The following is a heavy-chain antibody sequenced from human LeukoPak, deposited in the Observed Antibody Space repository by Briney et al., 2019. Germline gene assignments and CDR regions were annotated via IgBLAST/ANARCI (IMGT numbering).Heavy chain of an antibody. CDR1: GDSVSSNSAP. J-gene: IGHJ3*02. CDR2: TYYRSKWYN. Sequence: SQTLSLTCAISGDSVSSNSAPWNWIRLSPSRGLEWLGRTYYRSKWYNDYGTSLKSRITINPDTSKNQLSLQLNSVTPEDTAVYYCTRGSFFDIWGQGTMVTVSS. D-gene: IGHD6-13*01. CDR3: TRGSFFDI. V-gene: IGHV6-1*01.